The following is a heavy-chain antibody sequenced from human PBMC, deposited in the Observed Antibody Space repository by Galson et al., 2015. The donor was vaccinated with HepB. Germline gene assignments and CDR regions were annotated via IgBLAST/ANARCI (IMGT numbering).Heavy chain of an antibody. Sequence: TLSLTCTVSGGSISSGGYYWSWIRQHPGKGLEWIGYIYYSGSTYYNPSLKSRVTISVDTSKNQFSLKLSSVTAADTAVYYCASVRHYYDSSGYYDWWPHYYMDVWGKGTTVTVSS. D-gene: IGHD3-22*01. CDR1: GGSISSGGYY. CDR3: ASVRHYYDSSGYYDWWPHYYMDV. CDR2: IYYSGST. J-gene: IGHJ6*03. V-gene: IGHV4-31*03.